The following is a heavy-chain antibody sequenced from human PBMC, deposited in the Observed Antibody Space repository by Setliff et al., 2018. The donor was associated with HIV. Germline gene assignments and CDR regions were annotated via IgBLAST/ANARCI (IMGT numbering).Heavy chain of an antibody. CDR3: VKDGSATGRYYFYMDV. J-gene: IGHJ6*03. Sequence: PGGSLRLSCEGSGFTFNNFAMHWVRQSPGKGLEWVAGVDWAGDVTAYGDFAKGRCTISRDNVKNSLYLQMHSLTTEDTASYFCVKDGSATGRYYFYMDVWGKGIAVTVSS. CDR2: VDWAGDVT. CDR1: GFTFNNFA. D-gene: IGHD3-9*01. V-gene: IGHV3-9*01.